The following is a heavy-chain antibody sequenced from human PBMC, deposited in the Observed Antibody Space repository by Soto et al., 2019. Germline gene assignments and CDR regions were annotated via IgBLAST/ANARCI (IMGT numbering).Heavy chain of an antibody. D-gene: IGHD2-15*01. Sequence: GSLRLSCAASGFTFSNYAMSWVRQTPGKGLEWVSAISGSGGATHYAASVKGRFSISRDNSKKTLYLQMDSLRAEDTAVFYCAKCRGPGSPFYYDMDVWGQGTTVTVSS. J-gene: IGHJ6*02. CDR1: GFTFSNYA. CDR2: ISGSGGAT. V-gene: IGHV3-23*01. CDR3: AKCRGPGSPFYYDMDV.